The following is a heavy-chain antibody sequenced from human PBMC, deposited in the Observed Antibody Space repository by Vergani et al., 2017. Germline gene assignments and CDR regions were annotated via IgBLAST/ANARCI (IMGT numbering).Heavy chain of an antibody. D-gene: IGHD5-12*01. V-gene: IGHV3-30*18. J-gene: IGHJ6*02. Sequence: QVQLVESGGGVVQPGRSLRLSYAASGFTFSSYGMHWVRQAPGKGLEWVAVISYDGSNKYYADSVKGRFTISRDNSKNTLYLQMNSLRAEDTAVYYCAKDRLRGYSGYDYRDYYYGMDVWGQGTTVTVSS. CDR3: AKDRLRGYSGYDYRDYYYGMDV. CDR1: GFTFSSYG. CDR2: ISYDGSNK.